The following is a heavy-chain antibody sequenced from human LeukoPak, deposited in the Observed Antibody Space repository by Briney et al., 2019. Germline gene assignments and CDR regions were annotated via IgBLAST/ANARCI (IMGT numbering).Heavy chain of an antibody. J-gene: IGHJ4*02. Sequence: PGGSLRLSCAASGFTFSSYSMNWVRQAPGKGLEWVSYISSSSSTIYYADSVKGRFTISRDNAKNSLYLQMNSLRAEDTAVYYCAKDPRAYDSVWDVINRGQGTLVTVSS. CDR3: AKDPRAYDSVWDVIN. CDR1: GFTFSSYS. D-gene: IGHD3-22*01. CDR2: ISSSSSTI. V-gene: IGHV3-48*01.